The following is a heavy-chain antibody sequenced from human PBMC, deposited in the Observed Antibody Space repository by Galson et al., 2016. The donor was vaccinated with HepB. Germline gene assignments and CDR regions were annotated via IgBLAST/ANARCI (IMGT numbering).Heavy chain of an antibody. Sequence: SVKVSCKASGYSFSTYGISWVRQAPGRGLEWIGWISDYYDKTRFAQKFQGRLTLTTDTARSTTYMELTNLRSDDTAGYYCAKAGVLGGRHFDYWGQGTLVSVSS. D-gene: IGHD3-16*01. CDR3: AKAGVLGGRHFDY. CDR2: ISDYYDKT. V-gene: IGHV1-18*01. J-gene: IGHJ4*02. CDR1: GYSFSTYG.